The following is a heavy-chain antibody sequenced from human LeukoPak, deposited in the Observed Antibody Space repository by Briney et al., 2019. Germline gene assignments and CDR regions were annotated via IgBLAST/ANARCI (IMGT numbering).Heavy chain of an antibody. CDR3: ARHGRYFDWSSEYYFDY. V-gene: IGHV4-59*08. CDR1: GGSIISYY. D-gene: IGHD3-9*01. J-gene: IGHJ4*02. Sequence: SQTLSLTCTVSGGSIISYYWGWIRHPPGKGLEWIGYIYYSGSTNYNPSLKSRVTISVDTFKHQFALKLSSVTAADTAVYYCARHGRYFDWSSEYYFDYWGQGTLVTVSS. CDR2: IYYSGST.